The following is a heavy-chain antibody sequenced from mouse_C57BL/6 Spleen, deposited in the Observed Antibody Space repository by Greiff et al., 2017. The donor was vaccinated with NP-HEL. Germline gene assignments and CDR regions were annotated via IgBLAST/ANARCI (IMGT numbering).Heavy chain of an antibody. D-gene: IGHD4-1*01. Sequence: EVKLVESGGGLVQPGGSLSLSCAASGFTFTDYYMSWVRQPPGKALEWLGFIRNKANGYTTEYSASVKGRFTISRDNSQSILYLQMNALRAEDSATYYCARYIPNYYFDYWGQGTTLTVSS. CDR2: IRNKANGYTT. J-gene: IGHJ2*01. CDR3: ARYIPNYYFDY. CDR1: GFTFTDYY. V-gene: IGHV7-3*01.